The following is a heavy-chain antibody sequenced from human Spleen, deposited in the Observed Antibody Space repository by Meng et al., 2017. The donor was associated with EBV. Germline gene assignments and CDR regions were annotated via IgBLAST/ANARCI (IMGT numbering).Heavy chain of an antibody. D-gene: IGHD2-15*01. CDR2: IHHSGGT. Sequence: QGQLRESGPGLVRPSGPPSLTCAVSRGFITSGDWWSWVRQSPGKGLEWIGEIHHSGGTSYNPSLKSRVTISLDMSKDQFSLRLSSVTAADTAVYYCARAGYHRPASEYWGQGTLVTVSS. CDR1: RGFITSGDW. J-gene: IGHJ4*02. V-gene: IGHV4-4*02. CDR3: ARAGYHRPASEY.